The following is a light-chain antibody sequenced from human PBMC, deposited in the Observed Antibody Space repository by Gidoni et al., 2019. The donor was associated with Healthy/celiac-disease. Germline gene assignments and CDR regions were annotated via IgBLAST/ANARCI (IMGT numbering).Light chain of an antibody. CDR3: QQSYRPYT. J-gene: IGKJ1*01. CDR1: QSISSY. V-gene: IGKV1-39*01. CDR2: AAS. Sequence: DIQMTQSPSSLSASVGDRVTITCRASQSISSYLNWYQQKPGKAPKLLIYAASRLQSGVPSRFSGSGSGTDFTLTISSLQPEDFATYYCQQSYRPYTFGQGTKVEIK.